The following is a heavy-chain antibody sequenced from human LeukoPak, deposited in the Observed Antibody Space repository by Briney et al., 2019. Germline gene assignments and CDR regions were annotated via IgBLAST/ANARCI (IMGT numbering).Heavy chain of an antibody. Sequence: SETLSLTCTVSGGSISSYYWSWIRQPPGKGLEWIGYIYYSGSTNYNPSLKSRVTISVDTSKNQFSLKLSSVTAADTAVYYCVIAEVEMATIRSLDAFDIWGQGTMVTVSS. CDR2: IYYSGST. V-gene: IGHV4-59*01. CDR3: VIAEVEMATIRSLDAFDI. CDR1: GGSISSYY. D-gene: IGHD5-24*01. J-gene: IGHJ3*02.